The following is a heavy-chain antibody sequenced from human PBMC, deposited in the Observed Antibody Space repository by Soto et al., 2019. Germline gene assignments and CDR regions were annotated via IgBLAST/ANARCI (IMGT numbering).Heavy chain of an antibody. Sequence: GASVPVSSRASGYSFPSCYMHWVRQAPGQGLEWMGIINPSGGSTSYAQKFQGRVTMTRDTSTSTVYMELSSLRSEDTAVYYCARASIVVVTATGSAGYYQHWGQGTLVTVSS. CDR2: INPSGGST. CDR1: GYSFPSCY. V-gene: IGHV1-46*01. D-gene: IGHD2-21*02. CDR3: ARASIVVVTATGSAGYYQH. J-gene: IGHJ1*01.